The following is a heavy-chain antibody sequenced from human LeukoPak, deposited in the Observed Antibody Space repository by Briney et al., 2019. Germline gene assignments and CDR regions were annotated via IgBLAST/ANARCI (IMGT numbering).Heavy chain of an antibody. D-gene: IGHD3-22*01. Sequence: PSETLSLTCTVSGYSISSGYYWGWIRQPAGKGLEWIGRIYTSGSTNYNPSLKSQVTISVDTSKNQFSLKLSSVTAADTAVYYCARDMYYYDSSGLDAAFDIWGQGTMVTVSS. CDR3: ARDMYYYDSSGLDAAFDI. J-gene: IGHJ3*02. CDR1: GYSISSGYY. CDR2: IYTSGST. V-gene: IGHV4-61*02.